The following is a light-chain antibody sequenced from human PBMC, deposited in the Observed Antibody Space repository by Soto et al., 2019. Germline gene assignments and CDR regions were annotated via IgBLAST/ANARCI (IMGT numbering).Light chain of an antibody. Sequence: QSVLTQPASLSGSPGQSITISCTGTRSDIGFYNYVSWYQQYPGTAPRLIIYDVTYRPTGVSDRFSGSRSGNTASLTISGLQAEDEADYYCSSYTDSSNYVFGTGTKVTVL. CDR1: RSDIGFYNY. V-gene: IGLV2-14*03. CDR3: SSYTDSSNYV. J-gene: IGLJ1*01. CDR2: DVT.